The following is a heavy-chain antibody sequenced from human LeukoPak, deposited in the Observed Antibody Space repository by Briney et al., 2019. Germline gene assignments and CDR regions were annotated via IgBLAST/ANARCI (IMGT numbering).Heavy chain of an antibody. J-gene: IGHJ4*02. V-gene: IGHV3-30*18. Sequence: PGRSLRLSCAASGFTFSTYGMHWVRQAPGKGLEGVAVISYSGSNKYYADSVKGRLTISRDNSKNTLYLQMNSLRAEDTAVYYCAKDEGGNSFHYWGQGTLVTASS. D-gene: IGHD2-15*01. CDR2: ISYSGSNK. CDR3: AKDEGGNSFHY. CDR1: GFTFSTYG.